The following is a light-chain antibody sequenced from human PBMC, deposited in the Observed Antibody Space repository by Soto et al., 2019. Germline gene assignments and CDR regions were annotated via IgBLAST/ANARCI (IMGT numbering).Light chain of an antibody. CDR3: CSYAGSYPLV. CDR1: SSDVGGYHY. J-gene: IGLJ2*01. V-gene: IGLV2-11*01. CDR2: DVN. Sequence: QSAMTQPRSVSGSPGQSVTLSGTGTSSDVGGYHYVSWYQHHPGKAPKIIIYDVNKRPSGVPDRFSGSKSGNTASLTISGLQTEDEADYYCCSYAGSYPLVFGGGTKLTVL.